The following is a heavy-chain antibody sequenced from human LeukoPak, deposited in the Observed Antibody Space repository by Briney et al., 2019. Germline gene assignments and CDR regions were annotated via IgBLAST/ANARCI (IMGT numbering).Heavy chain of an antibody. D-gene: IGHD1-26*01. CDR3: ARVGVVGATGAFDI. Sequence: PEGSLRLSCAASGFTFSSYSMNWVRQAPGRGLEWVSSISSSSSYIYYADSVKGRFTISRDNAKNSLYLQMNSLRAEDTAVYYCARVGVVGATGAFDIWGQGTMVTVSS. CDR2: ISSSSSYI. V-gene: IGHV3-21*01. J-gene: IGHJ3*02. CDR1: GFTFSSYS.